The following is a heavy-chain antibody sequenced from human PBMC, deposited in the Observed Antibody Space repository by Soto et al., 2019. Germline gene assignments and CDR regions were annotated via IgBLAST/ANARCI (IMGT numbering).Heavy chain of an antibody. D-gene: IGHD3-10*01. V-gene: IGHV4-59*01. CDR2: IYYSGST. CDR3: ARGRGSGSSFYYYGMDV. Sequence: LETLSLTCTVSGGSISSYYWSWIRQPPGKGLEWIGYIYYSGSTNYNPSLKSRVTISVDTSKNQFSLKLSSVTAADTAVYYCARGRGSGSSFYYYGMDVWGQGTTVTVSS. CDR1: GGSISSYY. J-gene: IGHJ6*02.